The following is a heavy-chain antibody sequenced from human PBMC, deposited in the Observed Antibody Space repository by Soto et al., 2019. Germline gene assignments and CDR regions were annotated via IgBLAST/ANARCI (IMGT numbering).Heavy chain of an antibody. CDR3: ARRAPYTAMVPYYYGMDV. D-gene: IGHD5-18*01. V-gene: IGHV4-39*01. CDR1: GGSISSSSYY. CDR2: IYYSGST. Sequence: SETLSLTCTVSGGSISSSSYYWGWIRQPPGKGLEWIGSIYYSGSTYYNPSLKSRVTISVDTSKNQFSLKLSSVTAADTAVYYFARRAPYTAMVPYYYGMDVWGQGTTVTVSS. J-gene: IGHJ6*02.